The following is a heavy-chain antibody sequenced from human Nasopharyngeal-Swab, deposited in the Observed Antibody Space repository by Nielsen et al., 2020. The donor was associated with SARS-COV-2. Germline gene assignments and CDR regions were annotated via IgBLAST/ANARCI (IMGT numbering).Heavy chain of an antibody. V-gene: IGHV4-39*01. Sequence: WIRQPPGQGLEWIGSIYYSGTTYYNPSLKSRVTISVGTSKNQFSLKLSSVTAADTAVYYCARQPGNYDYVWGSYRPDGAFDFWGQGTMVTVSS. D-gene: IGHD3-16*02. CDR3: ARQPGNYDYVWGSYRPDGAFDF. CDR2: IYYSGTT. J-gene: IGHJ3*01.